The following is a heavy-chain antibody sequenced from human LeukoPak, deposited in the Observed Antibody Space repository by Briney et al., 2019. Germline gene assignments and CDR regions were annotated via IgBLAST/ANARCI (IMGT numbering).Heavy chain of an antibody. J-gene: IGHJ2*01. CDR2: IYSGSST. D-gene: IGHD3-10*01. Sequence: GGSLRLSCAASGVTVRSKYMNWVRQAPGKGLEWVSIIYSGSSTYYADSVKGRFTVSRDDSKNTLYLQMNSLRADDTAMYYCATVGDHYHWYLDLWGRGTLVSVSS. CDR1: GVTVRSKY. V-gene: IGHV3-53*01. CDR3: ATVGDHYHWYLDL.